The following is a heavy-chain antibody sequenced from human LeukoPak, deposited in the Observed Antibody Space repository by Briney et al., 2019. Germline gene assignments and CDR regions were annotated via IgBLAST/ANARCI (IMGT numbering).Heavy chain of an antibody. CDR3: SRGAGPPWFDP. V-gene: IGHV4-61*02. J-gene: IGHJ5*02. CDR1: GASISSDTKF. Sequence: SETLSLTCTVSGASISSDTKFWSWIRQPAGKGLEWIGRISSSGRTDYNPSLKSRVTISLDTSKNQFSMKLNSVTAADTAAYYCSRGAGPPWFDPWGQGILVSVSS. CDR2: ISSSGRT. D-gene: IGHD6-19*01.